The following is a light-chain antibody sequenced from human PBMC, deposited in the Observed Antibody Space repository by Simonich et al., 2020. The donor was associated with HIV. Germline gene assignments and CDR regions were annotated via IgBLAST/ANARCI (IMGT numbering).Light chain of an antibody. Sequence: QSALTQPASVSGSPGQSITISCTGTSSDVGGYKFFSWYQQHPGKAPKLMIYDVSRRTSGVSNRFSGPKSGNTASLTISGLQAEDEADYYCSSYTSSSTWVFGRGTKLTVL. CDR3: SSYTSSSTWV. V-gene: IGLV2-14*01. J-gene: IGLJ2*01. CDR1: SSDVGGYKF. CDR2: DVS.